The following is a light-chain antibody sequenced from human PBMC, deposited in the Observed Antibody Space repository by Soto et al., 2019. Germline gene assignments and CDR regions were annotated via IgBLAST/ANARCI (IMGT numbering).Light chain of an antibody. CDR2: GNT. V-gene: IGLV1-40*01. J-gene: IGLJ3*02. Sequence: SVLTQPPSLSGAPGQRVTISCTGSSSNIGAGYDVHWFQQYPGTAPKLLIYGNTNRPSGVPDRFSGSKSGTSASLAITGLQAEDEADYYCQSYDTTLSGWVFGGGTKLTVL. CDR3: QSYDTTLSGWV. CDR1: SSNIGAGYD.